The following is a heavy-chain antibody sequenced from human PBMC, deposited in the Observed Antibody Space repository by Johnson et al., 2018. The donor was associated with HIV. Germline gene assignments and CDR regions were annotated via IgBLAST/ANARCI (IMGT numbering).Heavy chain of an antibody. D-gene: IGHD1-26*01. Sequence: QVQLVESGGGLVQPGRSLRLSCAVSGFTFNNYPMHWVRQAPGKGLEWVAVISYDGSNKYYADSVKGRFTISRDNSKNTLYLQMNSLRAEDTAVYYCARPGGLGAQDASDIWGQGTMVTVSS. V-gene: IGHV3-30-3*01. CDR3: ARPGGLGAQDASDI. CDR1: GFTFNNYP. CDR2: ISYDGSNK. J-gene: IGHJ3*02.